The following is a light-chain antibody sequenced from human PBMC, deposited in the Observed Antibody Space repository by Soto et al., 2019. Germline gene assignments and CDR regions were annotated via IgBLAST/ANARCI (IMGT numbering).Light chain of an antibody. J-gene: IGLJ3*02. CDR1: SSDVGGYNY. CDR3: SSRRVTHIWV. Sequence: QSALTQPASVSGSPGQSITISCTGTSSDVGGYNYVSWYQQHPGKAPKLMIYEVNNRPSGISNRFSGSKSGHTASLTISGLQAEDEADYYCSSRRVTHIWVFGGGTKVTVL. CDR2: EVN. V-gene: IGLV2-14*01.